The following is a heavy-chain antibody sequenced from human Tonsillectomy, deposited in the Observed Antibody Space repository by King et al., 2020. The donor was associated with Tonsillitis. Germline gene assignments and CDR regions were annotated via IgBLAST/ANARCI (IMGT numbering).Heavy chain of an antibody. D-gene: IGHD2-15*01. CDR1: GFTFSSYA. CDR3: ARDLGRGEEIVVLGFDY. CDR2: ISYDGSTE. J-gene: IGHJ4*02. V-gene: IGHV3-30-3*01. Sequence: QLVQSGGGVVHPGRSLRLSCAASGFTFSSYAMHWVRHIPGKGLEWVAVISYDGSTEFYADSVKGRFTISRDNSKNMLYLQMNSLRAEDTAVYHCARDLGRGEEIVVLGFDYWGQGTLVTVSS.